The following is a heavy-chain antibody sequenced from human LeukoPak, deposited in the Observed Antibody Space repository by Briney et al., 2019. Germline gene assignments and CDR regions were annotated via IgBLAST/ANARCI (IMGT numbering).Heavy chain of an antibody. V-gene: IGHV4-39*01. J-gene: IGHJ4*02. Sequence: KPSETLSLTCTVSGGSISSNSHYWGWIRQTPGKGLEWIGSIFYSGTTYYNPSLKSRVTISIDTSKNQFSLKLSSVTAADTAVYYCATYFYVLGRFYWGQGTLVAVSS. CDR1: GGSISSNSHY. D-gene: IGHD3-10*01. CDR2: IFYSGTT. CDR3: ATYFYVLGRFY.